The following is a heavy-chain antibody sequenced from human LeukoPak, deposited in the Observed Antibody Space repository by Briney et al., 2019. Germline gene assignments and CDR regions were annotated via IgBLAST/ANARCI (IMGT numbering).Heavy chain of an antibody. J-gene: IGHJ4*02. D-gene: IGHD6-13*01. CDR1: GYTFTGYY. V-gene: IGHV1-2*02. CDR2: INPNSGGT. CDR3: ARDYSSWYMSVEESFDY. Sequence: ASVKVSCKASGYTFTGYYMHWVRQAPGQGLEWMGWINPNSGGTNYAQKFQGRVTMTRDTSISTAYMELSRLRSDDTAVYYCARDYSSWYMSVEESFDYWGQGTLVTVSS.